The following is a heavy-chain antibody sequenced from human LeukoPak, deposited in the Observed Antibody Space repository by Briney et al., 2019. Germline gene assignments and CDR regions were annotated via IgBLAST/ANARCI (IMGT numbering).Heavy chain of an antibody. CDR1: GFTFTTNW. V-gene: IGHV3-7*05. J-gene: IGHJ4*02. Sequence: PGGSLRLSCAASGFTFTTNWMTWVRQAPGKGLEWVANINQDGSERYYVDSVKGRFTVSRDNAKSSLYLQMSSLRAEDTAVYYCARDFDWGQGTLVTVPS. CDR3: ARDFD. CDR2: INQDGSER.